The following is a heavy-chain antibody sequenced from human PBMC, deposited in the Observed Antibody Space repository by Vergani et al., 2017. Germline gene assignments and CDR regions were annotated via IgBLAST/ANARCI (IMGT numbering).Heavy chain of an antibody. CDR3: ARAPKGESSSWYIPTYNWFDP. CDR1: GGTFSSYA. CDR2: IIPIFGTA. D-gene: IGHD6-13*01. J-gene: IGHJ5*02. Sequence: QVQLVQSGAEVKKPGSSVKVSCKASGGTFSSYAISWVRQAPGQGLEWMGGIIPIFGTANYAQKFQGRVTITADESTSTAYMELSSLRSEDTAVYYCARAPKGESSSWYIPTYNWFDPWGQGTQVTVSS. V-gene: IGHV1-69*01.